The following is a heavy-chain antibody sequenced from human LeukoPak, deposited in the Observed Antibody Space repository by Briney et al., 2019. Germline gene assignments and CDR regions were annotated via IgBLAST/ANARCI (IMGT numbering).Heavy chain of an antibody. CDR1: GGSFSVYY. Sequence: SETLSLTCAVYGGSFSVYYFSWIPQPPGKGPEWIGEINDGGSTKYNPSLKSRVTISLDTSKNQFSLNLSSVTAADTAVYLCRLGCYWGQGTLVTVSS. V-gene: IGHV4-34*01. CDR3: RLGCY. D-gene: IGHD3-10*01. J-gene: IGHJ4*02. CDR2: INDGGST.